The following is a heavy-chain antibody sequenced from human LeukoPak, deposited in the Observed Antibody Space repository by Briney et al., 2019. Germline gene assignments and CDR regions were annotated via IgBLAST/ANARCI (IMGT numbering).Heavy chain of an antibody. CDR1: GYTFTGYY. Sequence: ASVTVSCKASGYTFTGYYMHWVRQAPGQGLEWMGWINPNSGGTNYAQKFQGRVTMTRDTSISTAYMELSRLRSDDTAVYYCARDQNFGWFGASANAFDIWGQGTMVTVSS. D-gene: IGHD3-10*01. CDR2: INPNSGGT. J-gene: IGHJ3*02. V-gene: IGHV1-2*02. CDR3: ARDQNFGWFGASANAFDI.